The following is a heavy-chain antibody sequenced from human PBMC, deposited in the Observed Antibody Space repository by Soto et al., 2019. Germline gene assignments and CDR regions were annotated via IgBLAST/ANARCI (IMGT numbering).Heavy chain of an antibody. CDR3: TTENWNYYYYYSMDV. D-gene: IGHD1-1*01. J-gene: IGHJ6*03. CDR1: GFTFSNAW. V-gene: IGHV3-15*01. CDR2: IKSKTDGGTT. Sequence: GGSLRLSCAASGFTFSNAWMSWVRQAPGKGLEWVGRIKSKTDGGTTDYAAPVKGRFTISRDDSKNTLYLQMNSLKTEDTAVYYCTTENWNYYYYYSMDVWGKGTTVTVSS.